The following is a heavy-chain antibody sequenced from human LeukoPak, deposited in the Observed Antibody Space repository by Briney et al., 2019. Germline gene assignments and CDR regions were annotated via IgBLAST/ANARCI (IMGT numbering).Heavy chain of an antibody. D-gene: IGHD3-22*01. Sequence: GGSLRLSCAASGFTFSSYDMSWVRQAPGKGLEWVSGINWNGGRTGYADSMKGRFIISRDNAKNSLYLQVNSLRAEDTALYYCARNFGGGDSSGPYYWGQGTLVTVSS. CDR2: INWNGGRT. CDR3: ARNFGGGDSSGPYY. J-gene: IGHJ4*02. V-gene: IGHV3-20*04. CDR1: GFTFSSYD.